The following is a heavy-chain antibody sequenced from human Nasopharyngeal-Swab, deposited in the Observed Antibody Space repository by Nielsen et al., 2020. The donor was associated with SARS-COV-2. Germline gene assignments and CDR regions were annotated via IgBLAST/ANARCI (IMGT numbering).Heavy chain of an antibody. V-gene: IGHV3-9*01. J-gene: IGHJ5*02. CDR1: GFTFDDYA. CDR3: AKMVDYGDYADNWFDP. Sequence: SLKISCAASGFTFDDYAMHWARQAPGKGLEGVSGISWNSGSIGYADSVKGRFTISRDNAKNSLYLQMNSLRAEETALYYCAKMVDYGDYADNWFDPWGQGTLVTVSS. CDR2: ISWNSGSI. D-gene: IGHD4-17*01.